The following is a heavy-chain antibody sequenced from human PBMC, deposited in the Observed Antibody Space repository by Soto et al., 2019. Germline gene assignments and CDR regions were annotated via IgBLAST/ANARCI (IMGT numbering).Heavy chain of an antibody. CDR3: PRHNYDGSGDSCDRYGVDV. J-gene: IGHJ6*02. Sequence: QVQLQQWGAGLLKPSETLSLTCAVYGGSFSGYYWSWIRQPPGKGLEWIGEINHSGNTNYNPSLTLRVTTSVATDNHHVSLELSSVTAAVTAVSYCPRHNYDGSGDSCDRYGVDVCGQGTTVTVSS. D-gene: IGHD3-22*01. CDR2: INHSGNT. CDR1: GGSFSGYY. V-gene: IGHV4-34*01.